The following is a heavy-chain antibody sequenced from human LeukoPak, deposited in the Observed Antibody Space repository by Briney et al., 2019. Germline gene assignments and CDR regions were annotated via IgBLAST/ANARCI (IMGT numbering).Heavy chain of an antibody. V-gene: IGHV4-61*02. CDR1: GGSISSSSYY. CDR3: AREVHDYVWGSQHDALDI. CDR2: IYTSVNT. D-gene: IGHD3-16*01. J-gene: IGHJ3*02. Sequence: SETLSLTCTVSGGSISSSSYYWGWIRQPPGKGLEWIGRIYTSVNTNYNPSLKSRVSISVVTSKNQFSLQLSPVTAADTAVYYCAREVHDYVWGSQHDALDIWGQGTMVTVSS.